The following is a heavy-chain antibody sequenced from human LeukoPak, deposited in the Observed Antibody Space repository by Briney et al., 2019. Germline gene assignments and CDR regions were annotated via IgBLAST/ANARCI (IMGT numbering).Heavy chain of an antibody. CDR2: IYSGGST. J-gene: IGHJ4*02. D-gene: IGHD7-27*01. V-gene: IGHV3-66*02. Sequence: PGRSLRLSCAASGFTVSSNYMSWVRQAPGKGLEWVSVIYSGGSTYYADSVKGRFTISRDNSKNTLYLQMNSLRAEDTAVYYCARDRRLTGDDYWGQGTLVTVSS. CDR3: ARDRRLTGDDY. CDR1: GFTVSSNY.